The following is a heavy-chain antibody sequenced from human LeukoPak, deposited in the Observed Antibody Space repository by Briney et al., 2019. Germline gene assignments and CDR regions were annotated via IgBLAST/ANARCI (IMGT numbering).Heavy chain of an antibody. CDR1: GYSFTTYY. CDR3: ASESVVVPSAMGFDP. V-gene: IGHV1-46*01. J-gene: IGHJ5*02. D-gene: IGHD2-2*01. Sequence: ASVKVSCKASGYSFTTYYIHWVRQAPGQGLEWMGVINPSGGSTSFAQKFQARLTMTRDTSTSTVYMELSGLSSEDTAVYYCASESVVVPSAMGFDPWGQGTLVTVSS. CDR2: INPSGGST.